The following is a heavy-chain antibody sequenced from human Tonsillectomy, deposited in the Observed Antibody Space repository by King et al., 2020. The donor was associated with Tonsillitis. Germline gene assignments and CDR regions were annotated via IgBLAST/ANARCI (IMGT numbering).Heavy chain of an antibody. D-gene: IGHD3-10*01. Sequence: TLKESGPALVKPTQTLTLTCTFSGFSLSTSGMCVSWIRQPPGKALEWLARIDWDDDKYYSTSLKTRLTISKDTSKNQVVLTMTNMDPVDTATYYCERILLNYGSGSSRYSDAFEIWGQGTMVTVSS. CDR1: GFSLSTSGMC. V-gene: IGHV2-70*11. CDR3: ERILLNYGSGSSRYSDAFEI. CDR2: IDWDDDK. J-gene: IGHJ3*02.